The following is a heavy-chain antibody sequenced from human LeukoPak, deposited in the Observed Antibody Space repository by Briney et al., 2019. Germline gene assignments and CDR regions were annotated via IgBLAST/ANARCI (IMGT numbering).Heavy chain of an antibody. V-gene: IGHV1-8*01. D-gene: IGHD2-15*01. CDR3: ASGWYYHYFSTDV. J-gene: IGHJ6*02. Sequence: ASVKVSCKASGDILTTYDVHWVRQASGQGLEWMGWMNPKSGDRGYAQKFQDRVAMTMNNSIRTAYMELRGMQPEDTAVYYCASGWYYHYFSTDVWGQGTTVIVSS. CDR1: GDILTTYD. CDR2: MNPKSGDR.